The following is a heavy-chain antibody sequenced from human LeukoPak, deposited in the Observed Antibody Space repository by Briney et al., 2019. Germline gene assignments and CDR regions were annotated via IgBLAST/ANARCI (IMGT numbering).Heavy chain of an antibody. D-gene: IGHD3-22*01. V-gene: IGHV4-38-2*02. CDR2: IYHSGST. J-gene: IGHJ4*02. CDR3: ARGPRYYYDSSGYMYFDY. CDR1: GYSISSGYY. Sequence: PSETLSLTCTVSGYSISSGYYWGWIRQPPGKGLEWIGSIYHSGSTYYNPSLKSRVTISVDTSKNQFSLKLSSVTAADTAVYYCARGPRYYYDSSGYMYFDYWGQGTLVTVSS.